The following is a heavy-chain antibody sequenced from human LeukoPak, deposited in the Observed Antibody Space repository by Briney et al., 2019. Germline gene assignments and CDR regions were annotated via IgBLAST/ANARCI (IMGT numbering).Heavy chain of an antibody. Sequence: ASVKVSCKASGYTFTGYYMHWVRQAPGQGLEWMGWINPSSGGTNYAQKFQGRVTMTRDTSISTAYMELSRLRSDDTAVYYCARDLYCSSTSCMGGYRGQGTLVTVSS. D-gene: IGHD2-2*01. CDR2: INPSSGGT. CDR1: GYTFTGYY. CDR3: ARDLYCSSTSCMGGY. J-gene: IGHJ4*02. V-gene: IGHV1-2*02.